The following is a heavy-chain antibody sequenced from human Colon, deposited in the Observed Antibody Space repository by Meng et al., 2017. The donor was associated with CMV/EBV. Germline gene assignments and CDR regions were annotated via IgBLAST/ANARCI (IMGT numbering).Heavy chain of an antibody. J-gene: IGHJ4*02. D-gene: IGHD4-11*01. CDR2: INHSGST. V-gene: IGHV4-34*01. CDR1: GGSFSGYY. Sequence: GSLRLSCAVYGGSFSGYYWSWIRQPPGKGLEWIGEINHSGSTNYNPSLKSRVTISVDTSKNQFSLRLTTATAADAAVYYCVRVDTMTTFLLDSWGQGTLVTVSS. CDR3: VRVDTMTTFLLDS.